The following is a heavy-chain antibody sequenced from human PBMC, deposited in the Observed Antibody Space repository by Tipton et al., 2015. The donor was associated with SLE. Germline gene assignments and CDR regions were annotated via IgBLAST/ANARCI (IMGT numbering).Heavy chain of an antibody. J-gene: IGHJ1*01. CDR2: MYTSGNI. CDR1: GGSISSGHYY. D-gene: IGHD6-19*01. V-gene: IGHV4-61*02. CDR3: VRQGAGWYEEEV. Sequence: TLSLTCTVSGGSISSGHYYWSWIRQPAGKGLEWIGRMYTSGNINYNPSPKSRVTISLDTSKNQISLKLSSVTAADTAVYYCVRQGAGWYEEEVWGQGTLVTVSS.